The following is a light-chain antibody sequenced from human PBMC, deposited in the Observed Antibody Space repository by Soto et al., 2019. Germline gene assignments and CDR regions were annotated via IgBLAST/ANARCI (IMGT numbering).Light chain of an antibody. CDR3: QQYDNLPPFT. V-gene: IGKV1-33*01. Sequence: DIQMTQSPSSLSASVGDRVTITCQASQDISNYLNWYQQKPGKAPKLLIYDASNLETGVPSRFSGSGSGTDFTFTIISLQPEDLATYYCQQYDNLPPFTFGPGTKVDIK. CDR1: QDISNY. J-gene: IGKJ3*01. CDR2: DAS.